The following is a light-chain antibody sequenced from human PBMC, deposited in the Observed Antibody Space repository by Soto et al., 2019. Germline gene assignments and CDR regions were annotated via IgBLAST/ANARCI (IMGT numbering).Light chain of an antibody. CDR2: TAS. CDR1: QYNSNY. J-gene: IGKJ2*01. CDR3: QQSYSTPPT. V-gene: IGKV1-39*01. Sequence: DIKMTQSPSSLSASVGDRVTITCRASQYNSNYLNWYQQKSGTAPKLLIHTASTLQSGVPSRVSVRGSGPDFTLTISSVQPDDFAIYFCQQSYSTPPTFGQGTTLEIK.